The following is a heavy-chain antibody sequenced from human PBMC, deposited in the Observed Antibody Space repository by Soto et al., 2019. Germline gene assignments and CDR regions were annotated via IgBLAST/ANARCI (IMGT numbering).Heavy chain of an antibody. CDR2: ISYDGSNK. J-gene: IGHJ4*02. D-gene: IGHD2-2*01. V-gene: IGHV3-30*18. CDR3: AKGLKYQLLYLDY. CDR1: GFTFSSYG. Sequence: GGSLRLSCAASGFTFSSYGMHWVRQAPGKGLEWVAVISYDGSNKYYADSVKGRFTISRDNSKNTLYLQMNSLRAEDTAVYYCAKGLKYQLLYLDYWGQGTLVTVSS.